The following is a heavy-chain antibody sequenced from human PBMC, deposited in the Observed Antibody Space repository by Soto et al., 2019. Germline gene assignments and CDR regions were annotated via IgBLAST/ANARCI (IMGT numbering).Heavy chain of an antibody. V-gene: IGHV5-10-1*01. CDR3: ARPLGYYYDSSGYYDAFDI. CDR1: GYSFTSYW. J-gene: IGHJ3*02. D-gene: IGHD3-22*01. CDR2: IDPSDSYT. Sequence: PGESLKISCKGSGYSFTSYWIGWVRQMPGKGLEWMGRIDPSDSYTNYSPSFQGHVTISADKSISTAYLQWSSLKASDTAMYYCARPLGYYYDSSGYYDAFDIWGQGTMVTVSS.